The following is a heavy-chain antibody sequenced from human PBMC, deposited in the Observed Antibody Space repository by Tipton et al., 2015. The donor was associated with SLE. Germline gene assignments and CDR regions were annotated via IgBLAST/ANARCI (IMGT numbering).Heavy chain of an antibody. CDR2: INPNAGDT. J-gene: IGHJ6*02. CDR3: ARDRVVDGMDV. CDR1: GYRFNDYG. V-gene: IGHV1-2*02. Sequence: QLVQSGGEVKKSGASVKVSCKTSGYRFNDYGITWVRQAAGQGLEWMGWINPNAGDTNYAPKFRGRVTMTRDTSINTAYMELSDLKSDDTAVYYCARDRVVDGMDVWGQGTTVTVSS. D-gene: IGHD2-15*01.